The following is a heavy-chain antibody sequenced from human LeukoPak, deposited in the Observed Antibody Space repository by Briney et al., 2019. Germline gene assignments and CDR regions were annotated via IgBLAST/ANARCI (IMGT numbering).Heavy chain of an antibody. J-gene: IGHJ4*02. CDR1: GGAIISDNFY. V-gene: IGHV4-39*01. Sequence: PSETLSLTCTVSGGAIISDNFYWGWVRQPPGKGLEWVGSINYSGTTYYNPSPRSRVSISVDTSRTQFFLRLNSVTAADTAVYYCGRLFDSWGQGILVTVSS. CDR2: INYSGTT. CDR3: GRLFDS.